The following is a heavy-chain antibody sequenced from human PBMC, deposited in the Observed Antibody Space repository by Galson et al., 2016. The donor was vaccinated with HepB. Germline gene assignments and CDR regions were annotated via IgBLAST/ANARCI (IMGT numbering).Heavy chain of an antibody. CDR3: ARSYYGSGSYSVDYFDF. V-gene: IGHV5-51*01. D-gene: IGHD3-10*01. CDR1: GYSFTNYW. CDR2: IYPGDSNI. J-gene: IGHJ4*02. Sequence: QSGAEVKKPGESLKISCKGSGYSFTNYWIGWVRQMPGKGLEWMGIIYPGDSNIRYSPSFQGQVTISADKSINTAYLQWSSLRASDPAMYFCARSYYGSGSYSVDYFDFWGQGTLVTVSS.